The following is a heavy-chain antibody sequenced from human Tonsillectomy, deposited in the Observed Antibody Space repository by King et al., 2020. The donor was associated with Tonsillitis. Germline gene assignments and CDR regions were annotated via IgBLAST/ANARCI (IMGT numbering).Heavy chain of an antibody. CDR2: ISYDGSNK. D-gene: IGHD6-19*01. V-gene: IGHV3-30*04. CDR1: GLTFSSYA. CDR3: VRDETRQDQIAVADYFYGLDV. J-gene: IGHJ6*02. Sequence: VQLVESGGGVVQPGTSLRLSCAASGLTFSSYAMHWVRQAPGKGLEWVAVISYDGSNKYYADSVKGRFTISRDNSKNTLFLQMNSLRAEDTAVYYCVRDETRQDQIAVADYFYGLDVWGQGTTVTVSS.